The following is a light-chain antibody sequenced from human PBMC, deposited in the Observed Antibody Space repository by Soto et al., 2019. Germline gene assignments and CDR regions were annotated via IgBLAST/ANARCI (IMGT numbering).Light chain of an antibody. V-gene: IGKV1-27*01. Sequence: DIQMTQSPSSLSASVGDRVTITCRASQGISNYLAWYQQKPGKVPKLLIYVASTLQSGVPSRFSCSESGTDFTLTISSLQPEEVATYYCQKYNTVPCTFGPGTKVDIK. CDR2: VAS. CDR1: QGISNY. CDR3: QKYNTVPCT. J-gene: IGKJ3*01.